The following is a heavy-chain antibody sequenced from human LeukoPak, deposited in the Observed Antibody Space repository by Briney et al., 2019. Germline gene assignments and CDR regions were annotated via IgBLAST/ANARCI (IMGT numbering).Heavy chain of an antibody. CDR2: INEHGSIT. D-gene: IGHD6-19*01. CDR3: ARDVAGAGSH. J-gene: IGHJ4*01. CDR1: GFTFSTYW. Sequence: GGSLRLSCAASGFTFSTYWVHWVRQTPGEGLVWVSRINEHGSITDYADSVRDRFTISRDNAKNTLYLHMNSLRAEDTAMYYCARDVAGAGSHWGHGTLVTVSS. V-gene: IGHV3-74*01.